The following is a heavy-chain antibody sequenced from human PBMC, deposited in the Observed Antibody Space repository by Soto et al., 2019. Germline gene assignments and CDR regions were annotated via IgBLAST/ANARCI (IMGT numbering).Heavy chain of an antibody. CDR3: ARDCMVTYYYYLMDV. D-gene: IGHD5-18*01. J-gene: IGHJ6*02. CDR1: GGSVSSDNYY. CDR2: IYYSGSN. Sequence: QVHLQESGPGLVKPSETLSLTCTVSGGSVSSDNYYWTWIRQPPGKGLEWIGYIYYSGSNNYNPSLKSRVTISVDTSKNQFSLKLSSVTAADTAVYYCARDCMVTYYYYLMDVWPRDHGHRLL. V-gene: IGHV4-61*01.